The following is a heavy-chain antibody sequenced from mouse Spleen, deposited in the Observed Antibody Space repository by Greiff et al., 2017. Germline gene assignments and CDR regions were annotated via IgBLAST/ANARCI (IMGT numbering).Heavy chain of an antibody. CDR1: GFTFSSYA. CDR3: ARRVYYGSSYYFDY. D-gene: IGHD1-1*01. CDR2: ISSGGSYT. Sequence: EVQGVESGGGLVKPGGSLKLSCAASGFTFSSYAMSWVRQTPEKRLEWVATISSGGSYTYYPDSVKGRFTISRDNAKNTLYLQMSSLRSEDTAMYYCARRVYYGSSYYFDYWGQGTTLTVSS. J-gene: IGHJ2*01. V-gene: IGHV5-9-3*01.